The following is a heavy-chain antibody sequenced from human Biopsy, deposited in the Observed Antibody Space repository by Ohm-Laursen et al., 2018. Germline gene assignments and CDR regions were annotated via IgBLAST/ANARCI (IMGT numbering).Heavy chain of an antibody. Sequence: SQTLSLTCTVSGGSISSDYWSWIRQPPGKGLEWIGYIYYRGSTNYNPSLKSRVTISVDTSKNQFSLRLNSVTAADTAVYYCARATNSTGWPYYYLYGMDVWGQGTTVTVSS. CDR2: IYYRGST. CDR1: GGSISSDY. J-gene: IGHJ6*02. D-gene: IGHD2/OR15-2a*01. V-gene: IGHV4-59*01. CDR3: ARATNSTGWPYYYLYGMDV.